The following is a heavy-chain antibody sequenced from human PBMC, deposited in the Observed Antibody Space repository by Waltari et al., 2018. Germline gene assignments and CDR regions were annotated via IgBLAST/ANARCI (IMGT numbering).Heavy chain of an antibody. J-gene: IGHJ3*02. D-gene: IGHD3-3*01. CDR3: WSGYDDAFDI. CDR1: GGSISSGSYY. Sequence: QLQLQESGPGLVKPSETLSLTCTVSGGSISSGSYYWGWIRQPPGKGLESIGYISYSGTTYYNLSLKSRVTMSVDTSRDQYSLSLRSVAAADTAVYLGWSGYDDAFDIWGQGTMVTVSS. CDR2: ISYSGTT. V-gene: IGHV4-39*07.